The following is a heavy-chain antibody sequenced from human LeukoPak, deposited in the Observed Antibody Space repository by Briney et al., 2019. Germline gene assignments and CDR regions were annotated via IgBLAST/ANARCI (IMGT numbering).Heavy chain of an antibody. V-gene: IGHV3-11*03. CDR1: GFLFGDTY. CDR3: ATSYGRSGYYFPAAY. J-gene: IGHJ4*02. Sequence: GGSLRLSCAASGFLFGDTYMTWVRQAPGKGLEWLSFISGSSDYTGYADSVKGRFTISRDNAKNLLYLEMTGLGAEDTAVYFCATSYGRSGYYFPAAYWGQGTLVTVSS. CDR2: ISGSSDYT. D-gene: IGHD3-22*01.